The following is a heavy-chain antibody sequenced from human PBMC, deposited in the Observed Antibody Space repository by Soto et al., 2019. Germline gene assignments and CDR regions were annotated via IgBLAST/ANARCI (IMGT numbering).Heavy chain of an antibody. V-gene: IGHV3-30*18. D-gene: IGHD1-26*01. CDR2: ISYDGSNK. CDR3: AKGSGGNYYGMDV. J-gene: IGHJ6*02. CDR1: GFNLSKYD. Sequence: PGGSLRLSCAASGFNLSKYDVHWVRQAPGKGLEWVAVISYDGSNKYYADSVKGRFTISRDNSKNTLYLQMNSLRAEDTAVYYCAKGSGGNYYGMDVWGQGTTVTVSS.